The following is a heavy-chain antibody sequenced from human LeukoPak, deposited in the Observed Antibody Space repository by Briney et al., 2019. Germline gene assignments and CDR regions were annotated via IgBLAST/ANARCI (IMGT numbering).Heavy chain of an antibody. CDR1: GFTFSSYS. Sequence: GGSLRLSCAASGFTFSSYSMNWVRQAPGKGLEWVSYISSSSSTIYYADSVKGRFTISRDNAKNSLHLQMNSLRAEDTAVYYCARDKRYQLPEEFDYWGQGTLVTVSS. CDR3: ARDKRYQLPEEFDY. V-gene: IGHV3-48*04. D-gene: IGHD2-2*01. CDR2: ISSSSSTI. J-gene: IGHJ4*02.